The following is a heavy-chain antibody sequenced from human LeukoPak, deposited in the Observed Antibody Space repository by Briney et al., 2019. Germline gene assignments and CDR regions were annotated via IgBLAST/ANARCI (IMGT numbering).Heavy chain of an antibody. Sequence: GGSLRLSCAASGFTFNNYAMHWVRQAPGKGLEWVALISYDGSNKYYADSVKGRFTISRDNSKNTLSLQMNSLRTEDTAVYYCARDGPGYDAFDIWGQGTMVTVSS. D-gene: IGHD6-13*01. CDR1: GFTFNNYA. J-gene: IGHJ3*02. CDR2: ISYDGSNK. V-gene: IGHV3-30-3*01. CDR3: ARDGPGYDAFDI.